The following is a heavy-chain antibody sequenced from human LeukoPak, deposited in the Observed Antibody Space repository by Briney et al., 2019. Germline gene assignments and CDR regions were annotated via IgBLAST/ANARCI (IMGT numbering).Heavy chain of an antibody. CDR2: IYPGDSDT. CDR3: ARQSLYYYYMDV. V-gene: IGHV5-51*01. CDR1: GYSCTSYW. J-gene: IGHJ6*03. Sequence: GESLKISCKGSGYSCTSYWIGWVRQMPGKGLEWMGIIYPGDSDTRYSPSFQGQVTISADKSISTAYLQWSGLKASDTAMHYCARQSLYYYYMDVWGKGTTVTISS.